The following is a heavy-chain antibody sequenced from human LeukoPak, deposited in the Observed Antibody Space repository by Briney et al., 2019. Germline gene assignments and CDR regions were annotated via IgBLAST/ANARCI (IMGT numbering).Heavy chain of an antibody. D-gene: IGHD5-12*01. V-gene: IGHV3-64*01. Sequence: PGGSLRLSCAASGFTFSSYAMHWVRQAPGKGLEYVSAISSNGGSTYYANSVKGRFTISRDNSKNTLYLQMNSLRAEDTALYYCAKDMGTRGVDIVATITGTYYYGMDVWGQGTTVTVSS. CDR1: GFTFSSYA. J-gene: IGHJ6*02. CDR3: AKDMGTRGVDIVATITGTYYYGMDV. CDR2: ISSNGGST.